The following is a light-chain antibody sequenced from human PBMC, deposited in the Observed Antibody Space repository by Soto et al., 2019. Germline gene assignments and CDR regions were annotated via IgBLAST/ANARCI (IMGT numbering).Light chain of an antibody. CDR2: DVS. J-gene: IGLJ2*01. CDR3: SSYAGSYTLV. CDR1: SNEVGGYNF. V-gene: IGLV2-11*01. Sequence: QSALTQPRSVSGSPGQSVTISCTGTSNEVGGYNFVSWYQQHPGKVPKLFIYDVSRRPSGVPDRFSGSKSGNTASLTISGLQAEDEADYYCSSYAGSYTLVFGGGTKVTVL.